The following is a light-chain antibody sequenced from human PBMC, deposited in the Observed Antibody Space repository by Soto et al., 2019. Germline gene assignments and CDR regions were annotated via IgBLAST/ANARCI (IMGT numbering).Light chain of an antibody. CDR3: QSYDSSLSVI. J-gene: IGLJ2*01. CDR2: GNN. Sequence: QAVVTQPPSVSGAPGQRVTISCTGNSSNIGAGYDVHWYQQLPGTAPKLLIYGNNNRPSGVPDRFSGSKSGTSASLAITGLQAEDEGVYYCQSYDSSLSVIFGGGTKLTVL. V-gene: IGLV1-40*01. CDR1: SSNIGAGYD.